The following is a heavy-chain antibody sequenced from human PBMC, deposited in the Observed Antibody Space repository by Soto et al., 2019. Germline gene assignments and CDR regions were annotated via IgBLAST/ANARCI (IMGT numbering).Heavy chain of an antibody. J-gene: IGHJ4*02. CDR3: ARGRSRNYYDSSGYSFDS. D-gene: IGHD3-22*01. CDR2: IIPIFGTA. V-gene: IGHV1-69*13. CDR1: GGTFSSYA. Sequence: GXSVKISCKASGGTFSSYAISWVRQAPGQGLEWMGGIIPIFGTANYAQKFQGRVTITADESTSTAYMELSSLRSEYTAVYYCARGRSRNYYDSSGYSFDSWGQGSLVTVSS.